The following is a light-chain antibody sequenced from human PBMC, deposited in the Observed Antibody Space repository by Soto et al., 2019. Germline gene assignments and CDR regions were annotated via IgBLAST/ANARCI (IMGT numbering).Light chain of an antibody. CDR1: SSDVGGYNY. CDR2: EVS. V-gene: IGLV2-14*01. CDR3: SSYTSSSTLV. J-gene: IGLJ2*01. Sequence: QSVLTQPASVSGSPGQSITISCTGTSSDVGGYNYVSWYQQHPGKAPKLMIYEVSNRPSGVSNRFSGSKSGNTASLTISGLQAGDEADYYCSSYTSSSTLVFGGGTQLTVL.